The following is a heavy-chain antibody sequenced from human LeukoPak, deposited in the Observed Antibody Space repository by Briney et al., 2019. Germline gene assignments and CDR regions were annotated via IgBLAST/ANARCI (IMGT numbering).Heavy chain of an antibody. CDR3: ARGSSSVTLPGD. D-gene: IGHD2-2*01. CDR2: IWYDGNNK. J-gene: IGHJ4*02. Sequence: GRSLTLSCAASGFTFSTYAMHWVRQAPGKGLEWVAVIWYDGNNKYYADSVKGRFTISRDNSKNTLYLQMNSLRVEDTAVYYCARGSSSVTLPGDWGQGTLVTVSS. CDR1: GFTFSTYA. V-gene: IGHV3-33*01.